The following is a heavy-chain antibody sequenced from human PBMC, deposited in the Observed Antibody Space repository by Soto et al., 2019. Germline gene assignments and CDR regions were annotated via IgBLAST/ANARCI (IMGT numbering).Heavy chain of an antibody. V-gene: IGHV3-30*18. CDR1: GFTFSSYG. D-gene: IGHD3-22*01. Sequence: GGSLRLSCAASGFTFSSYGMHWVRQAPGKGLEWVAVISYDGSNKYYADSVKGRFTISRDNSKNTLYLQINSLRAEDTAVYYCAKDEEYYYDSTPIDYWGQGTLVTVSS. CDR2: ISYDGSNK. CDR3: AKDEEYYYDSTPIDY. J-gene: IGHJ4*02.